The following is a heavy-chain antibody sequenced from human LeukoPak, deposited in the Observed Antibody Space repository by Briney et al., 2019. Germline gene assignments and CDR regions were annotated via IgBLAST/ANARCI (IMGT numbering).Heavy chain of an antibody. V-gene: IGHV4-34*01. J-gene: IGHJ4*02. CDR2: INRSGST. D-gene: IGHD6-13*01. CDR1: GGSFSGYY. CDR3: ARVRGPGIAAAGESYLDY. Sequence: SETLSLTCAVYGGSFSGYYWSWIRQPPGKGLEWIGEINRSGSTNYNPSLKSRVTISVDTSKNQFPLKLSSVTAADTAVHYCARVRGPGIAAAGESYLDYGGKGTLAPSPQ.